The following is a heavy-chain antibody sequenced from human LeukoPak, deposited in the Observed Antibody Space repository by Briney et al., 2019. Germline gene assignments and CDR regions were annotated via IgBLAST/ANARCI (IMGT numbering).Heavy chain of an antibody. D-gene: IGHD4-23*01. CDR1: GGSFSGYY. CDR3: AAASYYVGNVVYYYGMDV. Sequence: SETLSLTCAVYGGSFSGYYWSWLRQPPGKGLEWIGEINHSGSTNYNPSLKSRVTISVDTSKNQFSLKLSSVTAADTAVYYCAAASYYVGNVVYYYGMDVWGQGTTVTVSS. CDR2: INHSGST. J-gene: IGHJ6*02. V-gene: IGHV4-34*01.